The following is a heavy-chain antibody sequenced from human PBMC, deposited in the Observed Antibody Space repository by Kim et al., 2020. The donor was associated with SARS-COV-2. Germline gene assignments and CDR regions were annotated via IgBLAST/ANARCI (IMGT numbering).Heavy chain of an antibody. V-gene: IGHV3-49*03. CDR3: TRHRTYYDILTGS. Sequence: GGSLRLSCTASGFTFGDYAMSWFRQAPGKGLEWVGFIRSKAYGGTTEYAASVKGRFTISRDDSKSIAYLQMNSLKTEDTAVYYCTRHRTYYDILTGSWGQGTLVTVSS. CDR1: GFTFGDYA. CDR2: IRSKAYGGTT. J-gene: IGHJ5*02. D-gene: IGHD3-9*01.